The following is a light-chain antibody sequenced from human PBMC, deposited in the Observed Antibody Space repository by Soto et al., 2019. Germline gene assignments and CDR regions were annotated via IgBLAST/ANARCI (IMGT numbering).Light chain of an antibody. CDR1: SSDVGRYNY. CDR3: GTWDDRLDVHV. V-gene: IGLV2-14*01. J-gene: IGLJ1*01. Sequence: QSALTQPASVSGSPGQSITISCTGTSSDVGRYNYVSWYQQHPGKVPKLMIYEVSNRPSGVSNQFSGSKSGNTASLTISGLQAEDEADYYCGTWDDRLDVHVFGTGTKVTVL. CDR2: EVS.